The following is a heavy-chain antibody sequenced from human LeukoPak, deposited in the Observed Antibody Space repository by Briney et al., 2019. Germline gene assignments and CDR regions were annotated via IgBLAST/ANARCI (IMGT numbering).Heavy chain of an antibody. CDR1: GGSFSGHY. J-gene: IGHJ4*02. CDR2: INHSGST. Sequence: SETLSPTCAVYGGSFSGHYWTWIRQPPGKGLEWIGEINHSGSTTYNPSLNNRVTISVDTSKNQFSLKMSSVTAADTAVYYCARPRYGSGSLDSWGQGTLVTVSS. D-gene: IGHD3-10*01. V-gene: IGHV4-34*01. CDR3: ARPRYGSGSLDS.